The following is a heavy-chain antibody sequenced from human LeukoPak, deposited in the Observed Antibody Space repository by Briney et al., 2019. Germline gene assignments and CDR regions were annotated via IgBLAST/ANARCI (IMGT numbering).Heavy chain of an antibody. V-gene: IGHV3-15*01. CDR1: GFTFSTYA. CDR3: TTDSSGYYEGNY. CDR2: IKSKSDGGTT. D-gene: IGHD3-22*01. J-gene: IGHJ4*02. Sequence: PGRSLRLSCADSGFTFSTYAMHWVRQAPGKGLEWVGRIKSKSDGGTTDYAAPVKGRFTMSRDDSKNTLYLQMNSLKTEDTAVYYCTTDSSGYYEGNYWGQGTLVTVSS.